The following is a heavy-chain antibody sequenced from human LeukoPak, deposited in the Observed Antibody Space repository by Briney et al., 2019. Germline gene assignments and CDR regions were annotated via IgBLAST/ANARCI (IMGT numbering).Heavy chain of an antibody. CDR1: GFTFSSYW. J-gene: IGHJ4*02. D-gene: IGHD3-22*01. CDR3: ARDAGRRITMIVVVITGYFDY. Sequence: GGSLRLSCAASGFTFSSYWMTWVRQAPGKGLEWVANLKEDGSEKYYVDSVKGRFTVSRDNAKNSLYLQMNSLRAEDTAVYYCARDAGRRITMIVVVITGYFDYWGQGTLVTVSS. CDR2: LKEDGSEK. V-gene: IGHV3-7*01.